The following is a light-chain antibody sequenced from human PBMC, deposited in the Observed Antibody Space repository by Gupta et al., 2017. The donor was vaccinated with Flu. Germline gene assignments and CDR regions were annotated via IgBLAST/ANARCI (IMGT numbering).Light chain of an antibody. J-gene: IGKJ1*01. V-gene: IGKV3-15*01. Sequence: EIVMTQSPATLSVSPGERATLSCRASQSVNNNLAWYQQESGQSPRLLIYGAFTRATGIPAWFSGSGSGREFTLTISSLQSEDFAIYYCQQYNNRPPGTFGQGTKVEIK. CDR2: GAF. CDR3: QQYNNRPPGT. CDR1: QSVNNN.